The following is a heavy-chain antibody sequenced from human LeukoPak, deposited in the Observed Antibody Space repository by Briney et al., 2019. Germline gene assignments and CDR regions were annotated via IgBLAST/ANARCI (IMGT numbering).Heavy chain of an antibody. D-gene: IGHD5-12*01. CDR1: GYTFTRYY. Sequence: SSVKVSCKASGYTFTRYYMHWVRQAPGQGLEWMGWINPNSGGTNYAQKFQGRVTMTRATSISTAYMELSRLRSDDTAVYYCAREMRGARGYYFDYWGQGTLVTVSS. J-gene: IGHJ4*02. CDR3: AREMRGARGYYFDY. CDR2: INPNSGGT. V-gene: IGHV1-2*02.